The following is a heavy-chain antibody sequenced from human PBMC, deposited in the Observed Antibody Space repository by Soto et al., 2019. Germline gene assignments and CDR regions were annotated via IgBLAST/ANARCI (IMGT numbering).Heavy chain of an antibody. D-gene: IGHD2-21*02. CDR2: ISSSGGST. V-gene: IGHV3-23*01. CDR1: GFTFSTYA. Sequence: EVQLLESGGGLVQPGGSLRLSCAASGFTFSTYAMSWFRQAPGKGLEWFSTISSSGGSTHYADSVKGRFTISRDNSKNTLYLQMNSLRAEDTAVYYCAKFYGGNSAHTYTIDPWGQGTLVTVSS. J-gene: IGHJ5*02. CDR3: AKFYGGNSAHTYTIDP.